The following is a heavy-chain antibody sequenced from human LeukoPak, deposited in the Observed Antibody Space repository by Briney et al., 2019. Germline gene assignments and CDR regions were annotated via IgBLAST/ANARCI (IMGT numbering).Heavy chain of an antibody. CDR1: GFSFSSYA. D-gene: IGHD2-15*01. CDR3: AREYSSGYYYGMDV. J-gene: IGHJ6*02. CDR2: ISGDGTCT. V-gene: IGHV3-23*01. Sequence: GGSLRLSCAASGFSFSSYAMTWARQAPVKGLEWVSAISGDGTCTYYADSVKGRFTISRDNSKNTLYLQMNSLRAEDTAVYYCAREYSSGYYYGMDVWGQGTTVTVSS.